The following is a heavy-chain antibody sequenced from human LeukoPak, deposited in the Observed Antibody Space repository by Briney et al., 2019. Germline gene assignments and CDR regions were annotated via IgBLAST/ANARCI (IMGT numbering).Heavy chain of an antibody. CDR1: GGSFSGYY. Sequence: PSETLSLTCAVYGGSFSGYYWSWIRQPPGKGLEWIGEINHSGSTNYNPSLKSRVTISVDTSKSQFSLKLSSVAAADTAVYYCARPTVAGIDYWGQGTLVTVSS. V-gene: IGHV4-34*01. J-gene: IGHJ4*02. CDR2: INHSGST. D-gene: IGHD4-23*01. CDR3: ARPTVAGIDY.